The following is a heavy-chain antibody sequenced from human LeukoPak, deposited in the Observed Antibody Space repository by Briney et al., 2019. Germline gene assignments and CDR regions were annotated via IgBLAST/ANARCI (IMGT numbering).Heavy chain of an antibody. CDR3: ARGSHDSTWY. CDR2: TYYRSKWYN. Sequence: SQTLSLTCAISGDSVSSNSAAWSWIRQSPSRGLEWLGRTYYRSKWYNDYAVSVRGRITISPDTSKNQFSLHLNSVTPEDTAVYYCARGSHDSTWYWGQGTLVTVSS. J-gene: IGHJ4*02. CDR1: GDSVSSNSAA. V-gene: IGHV6-1*01. D-gene: IGHD3-22*01.